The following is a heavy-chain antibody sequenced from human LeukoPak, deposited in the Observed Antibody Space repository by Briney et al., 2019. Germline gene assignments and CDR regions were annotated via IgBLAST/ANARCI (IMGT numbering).Heavy chain of an antibody. J-gene: IGHJ5*02. CDR3: ATSTYSSSPS. V-gene: IGHV3-7*01. Sequence: AGGSLRLSCAASGFTFSNYWMIWVRQAPGKGLEWVDNINEDASKKYYVDSVERRFTISRDDAKNSLYLQMNSLRAEDTAMYYCATSTYSSSPSWGQGTLVTVSS. CDR2: INEDASKK. CDR1: GFTFSNYW. D-gene: IGHD6-6*01.